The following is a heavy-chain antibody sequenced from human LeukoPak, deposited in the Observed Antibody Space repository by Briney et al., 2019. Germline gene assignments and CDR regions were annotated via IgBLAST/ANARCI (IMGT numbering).Heavy chain of an antibody. D-gene: IGHD4-17*01. CDR1: GGSISSYY. Sequence: SETLSLTCTVSGGSISSYYWSWIRQPPGKGLEWIGYIYYSGSTNYNPSLKSRVTISVDTSKNQFSLKLSSVTAADTAVYYCARGGGDYGDYLYYFDYWGQGTLVTVSS. J-gene: IGHJ4*02. CDR2: IYYSGST. CDR3: ARGGGDYGDYLYYFDY. V-gene: IGHV4-59*01.